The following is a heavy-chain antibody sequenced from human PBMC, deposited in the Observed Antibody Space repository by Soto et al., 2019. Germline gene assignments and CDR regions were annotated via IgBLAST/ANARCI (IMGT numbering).Heavy chain of an antibody. D-gene: IGHD2-15*01. Sequence: SVKVSCKASGGTFSSYTISWVRQAPGQGLEWMGRIIPILGIANYAQKFQGRVTITADKSTSTAYMELSSLRSEDTAVYYYARMRYCSGGSCYARWWFDPWGQGTLVTVS. CDR2: IIPILGIA. CDR3: ARMRYCSGGSCYARWWFDP. V-gene: IGHV1-69*02. J-gene: IGHJ5*02. CDR1: GGTFSSYT.